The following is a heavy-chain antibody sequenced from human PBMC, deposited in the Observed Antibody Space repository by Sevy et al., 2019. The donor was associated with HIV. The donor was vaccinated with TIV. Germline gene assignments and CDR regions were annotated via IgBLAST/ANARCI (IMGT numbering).Heavy chain of an antibody. CDR3: VRDGSGWAFDS. J-gene: IGHJ4*02. Sequence: GGCLRLSCAASGFTFSSYWMHWVRQAPGKGLLWVSRINSDGSRTRYADSVKGRFTISRDNAKNTLYLQMNSLRAEDTAVYFCVRDGSGWAFDSWGQGSLVTVSS. D-gene: IGHD6-19*01. CDR2: INSDGSRT. CDR1: GFTFSSYW. V-gene: IGHV3-74*01.